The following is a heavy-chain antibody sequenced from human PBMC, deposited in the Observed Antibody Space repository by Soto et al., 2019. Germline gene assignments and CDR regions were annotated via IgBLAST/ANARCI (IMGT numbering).Heavy chain of an antibody. D-gene: IGHD6-6*01. CDR1: GGSISGYY. CDR3: ARHERQLVRTFKGLNLFDP. J-gene: IGHJ5*02. Sequence: PSETLSLTCSVSGGSISGYYWNWVRQPPGKGLELIAYIHDSGSTNYNPSLKSRVTISVDTSKNQFSLKLSSVTAADTAVYYCARHERQLVRTFKGLNLFDPWGQGTLVTVSS. V-gene: IGHV4-59*08. CDR2: IHDSGST.